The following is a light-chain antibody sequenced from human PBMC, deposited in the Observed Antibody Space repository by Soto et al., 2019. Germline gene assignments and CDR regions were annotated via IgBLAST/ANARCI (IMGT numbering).Light chain of an antibody. J-gene: IGLJ1*01. CDR2: GNT. CDR3: QSYDSSLHASV. V-gene: IGLV1-40*01. CDR1: SSNIGAGYD. Sequence: QSVLTQPPSVSGAPWQRVTISCTGSSSNIGAGYDVHWYQQLPGTAPKLLIYGNTNRPSGVPDRFSGSKSGSSASLAITGLQAEDEADYYCQSYDSSLHASVFGTGTXVTV.